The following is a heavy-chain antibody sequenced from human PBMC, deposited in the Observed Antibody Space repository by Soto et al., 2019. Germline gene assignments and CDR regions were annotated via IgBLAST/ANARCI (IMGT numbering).Heavy chain of an antibody. CDR3: VIWGQLVIYGRQNATHF. D-gene: IGHD2-15*01. CDR2: ISGSGGST. J-gene: IGHJ3*01. Sequence: PGESLRLSCAASGFTFSSYAMSWVRQPPGKGLEWVSAISGSGGSTYYADSVKGRFTISRDNSKNTLYLQMNSLRAEGTVVYYCVIWGQLVIYGRQNATHFWGQGKMV. V-gene: IGHV3-23*01. CDR1: GFTFSSYA.